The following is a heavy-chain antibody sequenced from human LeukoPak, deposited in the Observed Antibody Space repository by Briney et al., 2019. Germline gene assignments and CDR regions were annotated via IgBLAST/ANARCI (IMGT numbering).Heavy chain of an antibody. CDR1: GGSISSYY. CDR3: ARGDLWSGYDYYGMDV. V-gene: IGHV4-4*07. Sequence: SETLSLTCTLSGGSISSYYRSWIWQPPRKRLEWSGRINPSGSTNYNPSLKSRVTMSVDTSKNQFSLKLSSVTAADTAVYYCARGDLWSGYDYYGMDVWGQGTTVTVSS. CDR2: INPSGST. J-gene: IGHJ6*02. D-gene: IGHD3-3*01.